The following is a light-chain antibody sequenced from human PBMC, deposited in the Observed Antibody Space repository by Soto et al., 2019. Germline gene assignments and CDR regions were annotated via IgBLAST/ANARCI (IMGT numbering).Light chain of an antibody. J-gene: IGKJ4*01. CDR1: QGISSF. CDR2: AAS. CDR3: QHLNSYPRALA. Sequence: DIQLTQSPSFLSASVGDRVTITCRASQGISSFLAWYQQKLGQAPKLLIYAASTLDSGVTLRFSGSGSGPEFTLTISSLQPEDFATYYCQHLNSYPRALAFGGGTKVEI. V-gene: IGKV1-9*01.